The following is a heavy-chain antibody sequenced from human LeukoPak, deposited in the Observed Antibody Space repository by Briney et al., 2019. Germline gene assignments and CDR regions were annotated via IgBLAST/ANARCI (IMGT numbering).Heavy chain of an antibody. CDR3: ARDKIVGPTRFDY. D-gene: IGHD1-26*01. V-gene: IGHV3-48*01. J-gene: IGHJ4*02. Sequence: GGSLRLSCAASGFTFSSYSMNWVRQAPGKGLEWVSYISSSGSTKYYADSVKGRFTISRDNAKNSLYLQMNSLRAEDTAVYYCARDKIVGPTRFDYWGQGILVTVSS. CDR2: ISSSGSTK. CDR1: GFTFSSYS.